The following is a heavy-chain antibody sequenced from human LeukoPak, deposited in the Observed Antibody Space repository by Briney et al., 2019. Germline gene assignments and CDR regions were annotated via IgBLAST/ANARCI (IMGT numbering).Heavy chain of an antibody. J-gene: IGHJ4*02. V-gene: IGHV4-39*01. Sequence: PSETLSLTCTVSGGSISSSSYYWGWIRQPPGKGLEWIGNIYYSGSTYYNPSLKSRVTISVDTSKNQFSLKLSSVTAADTAVYYCARRSAGGWLQFFDYWGQGTLVTVSS. CDR2: IYYSGST. CDR1: GGSISSSSYY. CDR3: ARRSAGGWLQFFDY. D-gene: IGHD5-24*01.